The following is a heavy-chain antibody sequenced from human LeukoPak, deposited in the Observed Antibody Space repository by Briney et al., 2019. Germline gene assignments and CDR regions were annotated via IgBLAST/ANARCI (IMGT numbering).Heavy chain of an antibody. CDR2: IYYSGST. CDR3: ATLWFGESPYWDY. D-gene: IGHD3-10*01. V-gene: IGHV4-39*01. Sequence: SETLSLTCTVSGGSISSSSYYWGWIRQPPGKGLEWIGSIYYSGSTYYNPSLKSRVTISVDTSKNQFSLKLSSVTAADTAVYYCATLWFGESPYWDYWGQGTLVTASS. CDR1: GGSISSSSYY. J-gene: IGHJ4*02.